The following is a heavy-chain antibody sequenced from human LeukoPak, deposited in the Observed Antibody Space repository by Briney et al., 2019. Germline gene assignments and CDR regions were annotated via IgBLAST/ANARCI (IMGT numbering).Heavy chain of an antibody. CDR3: ARATVVAGYCTTTRCYKPFDI. CDR2: MNPNSANT. V-gene: IGHV1-8*03. J-gene: IGHJ3*02. D-gene: IGHD2-2*02. CDR1: GYTFTNYD. Sequence: ASVKVSCKASGYTFTNYDINWVRQATGQGLEWMGWMNPNSANTGYSQKFQGRVTFTRDTSISTAYMELSSLRSEDTAVYFCARATVVAGYCTTTRCYKPFDIWGQGTMTVSS.